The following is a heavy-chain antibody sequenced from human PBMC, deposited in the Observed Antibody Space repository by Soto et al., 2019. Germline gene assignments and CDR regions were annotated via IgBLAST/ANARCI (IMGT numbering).Heavy chain of an antibody. CDR2: IYHSGST. D-gene: IGHD6-13*01. CDR1: GGSISSSNW. Sequence: SETLSLTCAVSGGSISSSNWWSWARQPPGKGLEWIGEIYHSGSTNYNPSLKSRVTISVDKSKNQFSLKLSSVTAADTAVYYCASMYSSSWAPPHHSWGQGTRVTVSS. CDR3: ASMYSSSWAPPHHS. J-gene: IGHJ4*02. V-gene: IGHV4-4*02.